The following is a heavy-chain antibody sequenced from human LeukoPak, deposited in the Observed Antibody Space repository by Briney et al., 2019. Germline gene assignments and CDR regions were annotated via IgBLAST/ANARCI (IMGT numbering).Heavy chain of an antibody. J-gene: IGHJ4*02. CDR3: VRDRNALQFLDF. CDR2: IWYDGSEK. Sequence: PGGSLRLSCAASGFTFRNFGMHWVRQAPGKGLEWVAVIWYDGSEKYHADSVKGRFIISRDNSKNMLYLQTNSLRAEDTAVYYCVRDRNALQFLDFWGQGTVVTVSS. D-gene: IGHD3-3*01. V-gene: IGHV3-33*01. CDR1: GFTFRNFG.